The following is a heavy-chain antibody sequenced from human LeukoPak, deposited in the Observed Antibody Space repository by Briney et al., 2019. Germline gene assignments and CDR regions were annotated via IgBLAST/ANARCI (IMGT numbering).Heavy chain of an antibody. CDR3: AKDGYSSGRLRGGSLYDY. D-gene: IGHD6-19*01. CDR2: INHSGST. J-gene: IGHJ4*02. CDR1: GGSFSGYY. V-gene: IGHV4-34*01. Sequence: SETLSLTCAVYGGSFSGYYWSWLRQPPGKGLEWIGEINHSGSTNYKPSLKSRVTISIDTSKNQFSLKLSSVTAADTAVYYCAKDGYSSGRLRGGSLYDYWGQGTLVTVSS.